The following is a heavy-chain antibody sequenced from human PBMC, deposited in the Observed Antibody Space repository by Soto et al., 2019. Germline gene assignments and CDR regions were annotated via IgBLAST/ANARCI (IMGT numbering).Heavy chain of an antibody. D-gene: IGHD1-7*01. CDR2: INHSGST. J-gene: IGHJ5*02. CDR3: ARGGLELRPPGWFDP. CDR1: GGSFSGYY. V-gene: IGHV4-34*01. Sequence: SSETLSLTCAVYGGSFSGYYWSWIRQPPGKGLEWIGEINHSGSTNYNPSLKSRVTISVDTSKNQFSLKLSSVTAADTAVYYCARGGLELRPPGWFDPWGQGTLVTVSS.